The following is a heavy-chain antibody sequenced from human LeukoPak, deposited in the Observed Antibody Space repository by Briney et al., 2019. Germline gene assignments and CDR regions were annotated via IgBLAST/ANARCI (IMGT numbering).Heavy chain of an antibody. D-gene: IGHD4-17*01. CDR1: GFTFSRFN. V-gene: IGHV3-33*01. Sequence: GGSLRLSCAASGFTFSRFNLHWVRQAPGKGLEWVAVIWHDGSNKYYTDSVKGRFTISRDDSKNTLYLQMNSLKAEDTAVYYCARPDYGASGDYWGQGTLVTVSS. J-gene: IGHJ4*02. CDR3: ARPDYGASGDY. CDR2: IWHDGSNK.